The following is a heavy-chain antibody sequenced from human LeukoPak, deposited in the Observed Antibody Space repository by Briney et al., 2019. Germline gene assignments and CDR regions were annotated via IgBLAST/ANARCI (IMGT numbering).Heavy chain of an antibody. Sequence: SETLSLTCTVSGGSISSSSYYWGWIRQPPGKGLEWIGSIYYSGSTYYNPSFKSRVTISVDTSKNQFSLKLSSVTAADTAVYYCARGKRVVPAAKNYYYMDVWGKGTTVTVSS. CDR3: ARGKRVVPAAKNYYYMDV. V-gene: IGHV4-39*07. D-gene: IGHD2-2*01. CDR1: GGSISSSSYY. J-gene: IGHJ6*03. CDR2: IYYSGST.